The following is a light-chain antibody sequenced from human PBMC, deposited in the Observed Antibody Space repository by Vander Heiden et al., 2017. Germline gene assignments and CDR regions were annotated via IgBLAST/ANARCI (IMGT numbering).Light chain of an antibody. CDR2: DVN. CDR3: CSYAGTYSFV. CDR1: SSDVGAYDY. V-gene: IGLV2-11*01. J-gene: IGLJ2*01. Sequence: QSALTPPRSASGSPGPSVTISCTGTSSDVGAYDYVSWYQQHPGKAPKVMIYDVNRRPSGVPDRFSGSKSGNTASLTISGLQAEDEADYYCCSYAGTYSFVFGGGTKLTVL.